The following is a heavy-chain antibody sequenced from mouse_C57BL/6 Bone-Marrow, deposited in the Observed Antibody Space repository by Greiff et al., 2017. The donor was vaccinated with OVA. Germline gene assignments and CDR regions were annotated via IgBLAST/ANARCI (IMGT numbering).Heavy chain of an antibody. Sequence: QVQLQQPGTDLVKPGASVKLSCKASGYTFTSYWMHWVKQRPGQGLEWIGNINPSNGGTNYNEKFKSKATLTGDKSSSTAYMQLSSLTSEDSAVYYCAGPLYYYGSSLAWFAYWGQGTLVTVSA. CDR1: GYTFTSYW. V-gene: IGHV1-53*01. CDR3: AGPLYYYGSSLAWFAY. J-gene: IGHJ3*01. CDR2: INPSNGGT. D-gene: IGHD1-1*01.